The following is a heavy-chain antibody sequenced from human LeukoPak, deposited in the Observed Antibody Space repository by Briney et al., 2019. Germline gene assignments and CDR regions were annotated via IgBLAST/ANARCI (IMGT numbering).Heavy chain of an antibody. CDR3: AASAGSWPTDY. V-gene: IGHV1-46*01. CDR1: GYTFTSYY. CDR2: INPSGGST. Sequence: GASVKVSCKASGYTFTSYYMHWVRQAPGQGLEWMGIINPSGGSTSYAQKFQGRVTMTRDTSTSTVYMELSSLRSEDTAVYYCAASAGSWPTDYWGQGTLVTVSS. D-gene: IGHD3-10*01. J-gene: IGHJ4*02.